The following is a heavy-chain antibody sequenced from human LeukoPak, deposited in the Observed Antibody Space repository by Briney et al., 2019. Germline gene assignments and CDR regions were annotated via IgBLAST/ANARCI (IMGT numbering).Heavy chain of an antibody. CDR1: TGSFSGYY. V-gene: IGHV4-34*01. CDR2: ISHSGST. CDR3: AAQYSGDVRLDY. Sequence: SETLSLTCAVYTGSFSGYYSRWHRHPPKKGREWIGEISHSGSTNSNPCLKTRVTIPVNTPKHQLSLKRSSVTAADTAVYYCAAQYSGDVRLDYWGQGTLVTVSS. J-gene: IGHJ4*02. D-gene: IGHD1-26*01.